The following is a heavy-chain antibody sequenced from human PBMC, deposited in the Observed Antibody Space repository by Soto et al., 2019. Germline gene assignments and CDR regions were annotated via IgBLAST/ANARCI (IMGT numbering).Heavy chain of an antibody. J-gene: IGHJ4*02. CDR1: GGYISSGGYY. CDR3: AGTRTVGLDY. CDR2: IYYSGST. Sequence: SETLSLTCTVSGGYISSGGYYWSWIRQHPGKGLEWIGYIYYSGSTYYNPSLKSRVTISVDTSKNQFSLKLSSVTAADTAVYYCAGTRTVGLDYWGQGTLVTVSS. V-gene: IGHV4-31*03. D-gene: IGHD2-2*01.